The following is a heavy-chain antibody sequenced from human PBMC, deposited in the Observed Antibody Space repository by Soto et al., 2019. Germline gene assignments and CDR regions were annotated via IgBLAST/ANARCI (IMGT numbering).Heavy chain of an antibody. CDR2: SSASIGYT. Sequence: QVQLVQSGAEVKKPGASVKFSCKTSGYTFTSYGLSWGRKAPGQGLEWLGWSSASIGYTNYAQRVQGRLTMTTDTSTRTAYMELRNLRSDDTAIYYCARDNSVDFWSGYSHYYFDYWGQGTLVTVSS. CDR3: ARDNSVDFWSGYSHYYFDY. V-gene: IGHV1-18*01. CDR1: GYTFTSYG. D-gene: IGHD3-3*01. J-gene: IGHJ4*02.